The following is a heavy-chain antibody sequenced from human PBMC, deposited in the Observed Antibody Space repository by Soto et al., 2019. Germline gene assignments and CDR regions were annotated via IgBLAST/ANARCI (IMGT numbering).Heavy chain of an antibody. V-gene: IGHV1-69*02. CDR2: IFPILGIA. Sequence: QVQLVQSGAEVKKPGSSVKVSCKASGGTFSSYTISWVRQAPGQGLEWMGRIFPILGIANYAQKFQGRVTITADKSTSSTYMELSSLRSEDTAVYYCARGPPTTKYEGGEFVYWGQGTLVTVSS. D-gene: IGHD3-10*01. CDR3: ARGPPTTKYEGGEFVY. CDR1: GGTFSSYT. J-gene: IGHJ4*02.